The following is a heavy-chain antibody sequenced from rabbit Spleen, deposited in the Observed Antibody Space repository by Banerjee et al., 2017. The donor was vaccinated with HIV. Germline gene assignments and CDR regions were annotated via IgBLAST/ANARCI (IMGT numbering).Heavy chain of an antibody. Sequence: QEQLEESGGDLVKPEGSLTLTCTASGFSLSNNYWMSWVRQAPGRGLEWIGSIGASSGRTWYASWAEGRFTISKTSSTTVTLQMTSLTAADTATYFCARDVGATYGYASNLWGPGTLVTVS. J-gene: IGHJ4*01. CDR2: IGASSGRT. V-gene: IGHV1S45*01. D-gene: IGHD6-1*01. CDR3: ARDVGATYGYASNL. CDR1: GFSLSNNYW.